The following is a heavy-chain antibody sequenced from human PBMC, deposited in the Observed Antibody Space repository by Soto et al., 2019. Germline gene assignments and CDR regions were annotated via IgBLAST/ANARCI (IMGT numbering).Heavy chain of an antibody. Sequence: GGSLRLSCAASGFTVSSNYMSWVRQAPGKGLEWVSVIYSGGSTYYADSVQGRSTTSRDNSKNTLYLQMNSLRAEDTAVYYCARGAPEYSSFSGFDYWGQGTLVTVSS. CDR3: ARGAPEYSSFSGFDY. CDR1: GFTVSSNY. D-gene: IGHD6-6*01. V-gene: IGHV3-53*01. CDR2: IYSGGST. J-gene: IGHJ4*02.